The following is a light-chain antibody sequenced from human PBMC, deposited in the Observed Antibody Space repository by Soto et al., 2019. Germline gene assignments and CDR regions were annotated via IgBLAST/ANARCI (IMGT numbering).Light chain of an antibody. CDR2: GAS. Sequence: EIVLTQSLCTLSLSPGERATLSCRANQSVSSSYLAWYQQKPGQAPRLLIYGASSRATGIPDRFSGSGSGTDFALTISRLEPEDFAVYYCQQYGSSPQGTFGQGTKVEIK. CDR3: QQYGSSPQGT. V-gene: IGKV3-20*01. CDR1: QSVSSSY. J-gene: IGKJ1*01.